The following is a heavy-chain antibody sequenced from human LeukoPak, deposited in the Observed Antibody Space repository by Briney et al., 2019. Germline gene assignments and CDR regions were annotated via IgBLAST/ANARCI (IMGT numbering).Heavy chain of an antibody. J-gene: IGHJ6*02. CDR1: GYTFTTCG. V-gene: IGHV1-18*01. D-gene: IGHD2-15*01. Sequence: ASVKVSCKASGYTFTTCGISWVRQAPGQGLEWMGWISAYNGNTNSAQKLQGRVTMTTDTSTSTAYMELRSLRSDDTAVYYCAREEGRGYCSGDSCYSGYYYGLDVWGQGTTVTVSS. CDR3: AREEGRGYCSGDSCYSGYYYGLDV. CDR2: ISAYNGNT.